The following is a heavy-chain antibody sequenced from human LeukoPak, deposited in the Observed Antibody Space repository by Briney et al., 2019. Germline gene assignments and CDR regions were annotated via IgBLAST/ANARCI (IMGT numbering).Heavy chain of an antibody. D-gene: IGHD3-22*01. V-gene: IGHV4-59*01. Sequence: SETLSLTCTVSGGSISSYYWSWIRQPPGKGLEWIGYIYYSGSTNYNPSLKSRATISVDTSKNQFSLKLSSVTAADTAVYYCARHPQYYYDSSGYFWRWFDPWGQGTLVTVSS. J-gene: IGHJ5*02. CDR3: ARHPQYYYDSSGYFWRWFDP. CDR1: GGSISSYY. CDR2: IYYSGST.